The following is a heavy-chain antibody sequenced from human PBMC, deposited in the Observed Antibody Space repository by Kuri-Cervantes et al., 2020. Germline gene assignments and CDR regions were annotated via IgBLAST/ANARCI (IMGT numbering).Heavy chain of an antibody. J-gene: IGHJ3*02. CDR2: INPNSGGT. Sequence: ASVKVSCKASGYTFTSYYLHWLRQAPGQGLEWMGWINPNSGGTNYAQKFQGRVTMTRDTSISTAYMELSRLRSDDTAVYYCARQIVVDAFDIWGQGTMVTVSS. CDR3: ARQIVVDAFDI. V-gene: IGHV1-2*02. CDR1: GYTFTSYY. D-gene: IGHD3-22*01.